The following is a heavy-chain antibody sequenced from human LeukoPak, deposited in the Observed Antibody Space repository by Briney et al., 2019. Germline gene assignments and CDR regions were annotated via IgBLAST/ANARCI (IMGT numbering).Heavy chain of an antibody. D-gene: IGHD3-10*01. CDR1: GFTFSSYG. Sequence: PGGSLRLSCAASGFTFSSYGMTWVRQAPGKGLEWVSCISGGSSNIYYTDSLKGRLTISRDNSKNTLYLQVNSLRAEDTAVYYCARGGVECDDRILDYWGQGTLVTVSS. J-gene: IGHJ4*02. CDR2: ISGGSSNI. CDR3: ARGGVECDDRILDY. V-gene: IGHV3-21*01.